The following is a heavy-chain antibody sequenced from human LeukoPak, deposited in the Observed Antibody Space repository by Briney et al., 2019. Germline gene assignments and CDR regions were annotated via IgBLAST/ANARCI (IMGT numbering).Heavy chain of an antibody. Sequence: ASETLSLTCTVSGGSISSSSYYWGWIGQPPGKGLEWIGSIYYSGSTYYNPSLKSRVTISVDTPKNQFSLKLSSVTAADTAVYYCARDLRNAPLAYSSGWLNWFDPWGQGTLVTVSS. J-gene: IGHJ5*02. D-gene: IGHD6-19*01. CDR2: IYYSGST. CDR3: ARDLRNAPLAYSSGWLNWFDP. CDR1: GGSISSSSYY. V-gene: IGHV4-39*07.